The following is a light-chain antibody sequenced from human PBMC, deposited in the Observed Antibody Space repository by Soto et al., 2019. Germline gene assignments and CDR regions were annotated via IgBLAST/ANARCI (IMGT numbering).Light chain of an antibody. CDR2: DAS. Sequence: EIVLAQSPATLSLSPGELATLSCSASQSVSSYLAWYQQKPGQAPRLLIYDASNRATGIPARFSGSGSGTDFTLTISSLEPEDFAVYYCQQRSNWPLTFGGGTKVDIK. V-gene: IGKV3-11*01. CDR3: QQRSNWPLT. CDR1: QSVSSY. J-gene: IGKJ4*01.